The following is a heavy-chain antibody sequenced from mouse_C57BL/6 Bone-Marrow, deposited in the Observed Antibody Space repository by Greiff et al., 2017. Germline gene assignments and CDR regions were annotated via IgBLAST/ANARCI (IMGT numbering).Heavy chain of an antibody. CDR1: GYTFTDYY. CDR3: ARPYSNSGGFAY. J-gene: IGHJ3*01. D-gene: IGHD2-5*01. CDR2: INPYNGGT. V-gene: IGHV1-19*01. Sequence: VQLQQSGPVLVKPGASVKMSCKASGYTFTDYYMNWVKQSHGKCLEWLGVINPYNGGTCYNQKFKGKATLTVDKSSSTAYMELNSLTSEDSAVYYCARPYSNSGGFAYWGQGTLVTVSA.